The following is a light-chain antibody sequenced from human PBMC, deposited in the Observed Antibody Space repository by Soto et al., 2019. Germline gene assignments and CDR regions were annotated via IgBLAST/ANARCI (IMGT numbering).Light chain of an antibody. CDR2: EVS. Sequence: QSALTQPRSVSGSPGQSVTISCTGTSSDVGGYSYVSWYQLHPGKAPKLMVYEVSNRPSGVSNRFSGSKSGNTASLTISGLQAEDEADYYCSSYTSSSTYVFRTGTKVTVL. CDR1: SSDVGGYSY. CDR3: SSYTSSSTYV. J-gene: IGLJ1*01. V-gene: IGLV2-14*01.